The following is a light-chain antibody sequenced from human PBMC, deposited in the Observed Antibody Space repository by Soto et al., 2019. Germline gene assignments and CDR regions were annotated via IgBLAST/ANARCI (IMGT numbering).Light chain of an antibody. CDR3: QQYGNLPIT. Sequence: DIQMTQSPPSLSASVGDRVTITCQASQDISNYLSWYQQKPGKAPNLLIYDASNLKTGVPSRFSGSGSGTDFIFFISSLQPEDTATDYCQQYGNLPITFGQGTRLQIK. CDR2: DAS. J-gene: IGKJ5*01. CDR1: QDISNY. V-gene: IGKV1-33*01.